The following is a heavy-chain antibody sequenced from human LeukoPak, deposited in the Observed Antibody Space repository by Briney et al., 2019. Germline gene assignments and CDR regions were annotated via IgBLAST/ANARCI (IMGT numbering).Heavy chain of an antibody. V-gene: IGHV1-2*02. CDR2: INPNSGGT. CDR3: VRMYCSGGSCYSFDY. Sequence: ASVKVTCKASGYTFTGYYIHWVRQAPGQGLEWMGWINPNSGGTNYAQKFQGRVTMTRDTSISTAYMELSRLRSDDTALYYCVRMYCSGGSCYSFDYWGQGTLVTVSS. J-gene: IGHJ4*02. CDR1: GYTFTGYY. D-gene: IGHD2-15*01.